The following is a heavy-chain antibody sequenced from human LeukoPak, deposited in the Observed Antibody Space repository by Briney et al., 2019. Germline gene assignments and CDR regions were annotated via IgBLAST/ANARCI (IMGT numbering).Heavy chain of an antibody. CDR2: INPNSGGT. V-gene: IGHV1-2*02. Sequence: GASVKVSCKASGYTFTGYYMHWVRQAPGQGLEWMGWINPNSGGTNYAQKFQGRVTMTRDTSISTAYMELSRLRSDDTAVYYCARDAGQVETGTLNWFDPWGQGTLVTVSS. J-gene: IGHJ5*02. CDR1: GYTFTGYY. CDR3: ARDAGQVETGTLNWFDP. D-gene: IGHD1-1*01.